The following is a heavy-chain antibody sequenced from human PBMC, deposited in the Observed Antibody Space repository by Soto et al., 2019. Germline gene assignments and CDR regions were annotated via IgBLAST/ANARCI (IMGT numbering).Heavy chain of an antibody. CDR3: AGELDQYSSSSV. Sequence: SETLSLTCTVSGGSISSYYWSWIRQPPGKGLEWIGYIYYSGSTNYNPSLKSRVTISVDTSKNQFSLKLSSVTAADTAVYYCAGELDQYSSSSVWGQGTLVTVSS. D-gene: IGHD6-6*01. CDR2: IYYSGST. J-gene: IGHJ4*02. CDR1: GGSISSYY. V-gene: IGHV4-59*01.